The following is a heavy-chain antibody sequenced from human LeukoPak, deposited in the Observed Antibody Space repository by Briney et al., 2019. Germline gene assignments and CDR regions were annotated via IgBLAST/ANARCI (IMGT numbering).Heavy chain of an antibody. D-gene: IGHD2-8*01. CDR3: ARGANAWSHLDY. J-gene: IGHJ4*02. V-gene: IGHV4-4*07. CDR1: GGSISSYY. Sequence: KASQTLSLTCTVSGGSISSYYWSWIRQPAGKGLEWIGRIYTSGSTNYNPSLKSRVTISVDTSKNQFSLKVSSVTAADTAMYYCARGANAWSHLDYWGQGILVTVSS. CDR2: IYTSGST.